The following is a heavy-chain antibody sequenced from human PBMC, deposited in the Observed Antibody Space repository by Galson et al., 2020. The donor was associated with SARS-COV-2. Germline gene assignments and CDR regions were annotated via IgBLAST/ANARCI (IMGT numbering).Heavy chain of an antibody. CDR3: ARDAISSSWLKGNWFDP. CDR2: IYTSGST. CDR1: GGSISSGSYY. J-gene: IGHJ5*02. D-gene: IGHD6-13*01. V-gene: IGHV4-61*02. Sequence: SETLSLTCTVSGGSISSGSYYWSWIRQPAGKGLEWIGRIYTSGSTNYNPSLKSRVTISVDTSKNQFSLKLSSVTAADTAVYYCARDAISSSWLKGNWFDPWGQGTLVTVSS.